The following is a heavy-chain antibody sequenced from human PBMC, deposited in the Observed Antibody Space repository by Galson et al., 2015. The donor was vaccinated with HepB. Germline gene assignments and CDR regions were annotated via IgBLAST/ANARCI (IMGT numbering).Heavy chain of an antibody. Sequence: SCKASGYTFSRFSISWSRRAPGQGLEWMGWISGYDVNVRYAQKFQGRLTMTTDTSTSTAHLDLRSLRSDDSAVYYCARGGLATIGGPTFDYWGQGTLVTVSS. V-gene: IGHV1-18*01. CDR2: ISGYDVNV. CDR3: ARGGLATIGGPTFDY. J-gene: IGHJ4*02. D-gene: IGHD5-24*01. CDR1: GYTFSRFS.